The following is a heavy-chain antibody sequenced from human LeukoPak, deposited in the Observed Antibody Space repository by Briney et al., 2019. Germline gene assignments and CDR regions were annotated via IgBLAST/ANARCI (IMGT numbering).Heavy chain of an antibody. CDR3: ASGSYDTRRYDY. D-gene: IGHD1-26*01. CDR1: GFTFSNYE. V-gene: IGHV3-48*03. J-gene: IGHJ4*02. CDR2: ISGSGSTI. Sequence: PGGSLRLSCAASGFTFSNYEMNWVRQAPGKGLEWVSYISGSGSTIYYADSVKGRFTISRDNAKDSLYLQMNSLRAEDTAVYYCASGSYDTRRYDYWGQGILVTVTS.